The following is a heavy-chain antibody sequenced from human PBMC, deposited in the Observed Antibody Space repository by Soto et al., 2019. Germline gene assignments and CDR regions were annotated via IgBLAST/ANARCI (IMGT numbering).Heavy chain of an antibody. Sequence: LRLSCAASGFTFSSYSMNWVRQAPGKGLGWVSSISSSSSYIYYADSVKGRFTISRDNAKNSLYLQMNSLRAEDTAVYYCAREVNRAFDIWGQGTMVTVSS. CDR3: AREVNRAFDI. CDR2: ISSSSSYI. CDR1: GFTFSSYS. V-gene: IGHV3-21*01. J-gene: IGHJ3*02.